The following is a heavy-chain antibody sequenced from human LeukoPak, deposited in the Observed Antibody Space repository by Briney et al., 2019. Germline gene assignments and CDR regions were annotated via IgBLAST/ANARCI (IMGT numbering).Heavy chain of an antibody. V-gene: IGHV4-59*01. J-gene: IGHJ4*02. D-gene: IGHD3-10*01. Sequence: TSETLSLTCTISGGSISTYYWSWIRQPPGKGLEWIGYIYYSGSTNYNPSLKSRVTISVDTSKNQFSLKLSSVTAADTAVYYCARGGSGSYGFDYWGQGTLVTVSS. CDR3: ARGGSGSYGFDY. CDR1: GGSISTYY. CDR2: IYYSGST.